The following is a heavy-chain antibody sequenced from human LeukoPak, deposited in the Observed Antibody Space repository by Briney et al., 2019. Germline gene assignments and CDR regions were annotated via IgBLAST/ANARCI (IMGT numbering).Heavy chain of an antibody. Sequence: SETLSLTCTVSGGSISSYYWSWIRQPPGKGLEWIGYIYYSGSTNYNPSLKSRVTISVDTSKNQFSLKLSSVTAADTSVYYCTRGSIAYYYMDVWGKGTTVTISS. D-gene: IGHD3-22*01. CDR1: GGSISSYY. V-gene: IGHV4-59*01. CDR3: TRGSIAYYYMDV. CDR2: IYYSGST. J-gene: IGHJ6*03.